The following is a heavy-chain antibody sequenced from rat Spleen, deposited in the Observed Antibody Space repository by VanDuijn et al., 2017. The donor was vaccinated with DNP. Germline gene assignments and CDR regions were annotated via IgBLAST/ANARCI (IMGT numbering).Heavy chain of an antibody. CDR3: AREGDYYDGYGDALDA. CDR1: GFTFSDYN. V-gene: IGHV5-7*01. CDR2: IHSDGSST. J-gene: IGHJ4*01. Sequence: EVQLVESGGGLVQPGRSMKLSCAASGFTFSDYNMAWVRQAPKKGLEWVATIHSDGSSTYYRDSVRGRFTISRDNAKDTLYLQMNSLRSEDTATYYCAREGDYYDGYGDALDAWGQGTSVTVSS. D-gene: IGHD1-12*03.